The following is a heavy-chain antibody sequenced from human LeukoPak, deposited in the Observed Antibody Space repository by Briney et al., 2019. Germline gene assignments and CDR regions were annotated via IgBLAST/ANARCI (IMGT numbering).Heavy chain of an antibody. CDR2: IGTAGDT. J-gene: IGHJ5*02. CDR1: GFTFSSYD. CDR3: AKDKGMRYCSGGSCYSEPSNWFDP. V-gene: IGHV3-13*01. Sequence: PGGSLRLSCAASGFTFSSYDMHWVRQATGKGLEWVSAIGTAGDTYYPGSVKGRFTISRENAKNSLYLQMNSLRAEDTAVYYCAKDKGMRYCSGGSCYSEPSNWFDPWGQGTLVTVSS. D-gene: IGHD2-15*01.